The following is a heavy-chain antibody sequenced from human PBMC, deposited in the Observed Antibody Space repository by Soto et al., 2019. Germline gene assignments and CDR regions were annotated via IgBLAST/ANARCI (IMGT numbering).Heavy chain of an antibody. CDR1: GFRFKSFV. Sequence: QVQLVESGGGVVQPGTSLRLSCAASGFRFKSFVMHWVRQAPGKGLEWVAFTTYDGNNKDYGDSVKGRFTVSRDNSQNTLHLPMEFLRPEDTALYYCARWGTTGGFDLWGQGTLVSVSS. V-gene: IGHV3-30*19. J-gene: IGHJ4*02. CDR3: ARWGTTGGFDL. D-gene: IGHD3-16*01. CDR2: TTYDGNNK.